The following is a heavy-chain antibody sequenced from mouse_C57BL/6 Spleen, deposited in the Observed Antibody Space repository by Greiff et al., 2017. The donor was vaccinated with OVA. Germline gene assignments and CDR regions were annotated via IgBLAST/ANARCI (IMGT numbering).Heavy chain of an antibody. V-gene: IGHV5-6*01. CDR3: ASLYDYGFAY. CDR1: GFTFSSYG. D-gene: IGHD2-4*01. J-gene: IGHJ3*01. Sequence: EVQRVESGGDLVKPGGSLKLSCAASGFTFSSYGMSWVRQTPDKRLEWVATISSGGSYTYYPDSVKGRFTISRDNAKNTLYLQMSSLKSEDTAMYYCASLYDYGFAYWGQGTLVTVSA. CDR2: ISSGGSYT.